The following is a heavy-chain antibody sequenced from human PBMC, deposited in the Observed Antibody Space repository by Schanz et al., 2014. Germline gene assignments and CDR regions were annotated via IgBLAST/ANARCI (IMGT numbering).Heavy chain of an antibody. D-gene: IGHD1-26*01. V-gene: IGHV1-18*01. CDR3: ARCNSGSHSPPYYYYGMDV. CDR2: ISAYSGNS. J-gene: IGHJ6*02. CDR1: GYTLTGFG. Sequence: QVQLVQSGAEVKKPGASVKVSCKASGYTLTGFGVSWVRQAPGQGREWMGWISAYSGNSKYAQKLQGRVTMTTDTSTNTAYRELRSLTSDDTAVYYGARCNSGSHSPPYYYYGMDVGGQGTTVTVSS.